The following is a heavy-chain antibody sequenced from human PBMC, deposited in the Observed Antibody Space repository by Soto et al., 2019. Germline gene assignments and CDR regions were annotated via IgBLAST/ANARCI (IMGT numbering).Heavy chain of an antibody. CDR2: ISGSGGST. CDR1: GFTFSIYA. V-gene: IGHV3-23*01. Sequence: GSLRLSCAASGFTFSIYAMSWVRQAPGKGLEWVSAISGSGGSTYYADSVKGRFTISRDNSKNTLYLQMNSLRAEDTAVYYCAKDRLLWFGESAFDYWGQGTLVTVSS. CDR3: AKDRLLWFGESAFDY. D-gene: IGHD3-10*01. J-gene: IGHJ4*02.